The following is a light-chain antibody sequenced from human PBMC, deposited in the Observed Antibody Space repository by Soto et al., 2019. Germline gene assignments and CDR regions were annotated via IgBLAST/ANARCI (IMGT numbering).Light chain of an antibody. V-gene: IGKV1-33*01. J-gene: IGKJ4*01. CDR3: QQYDNLLIT. CDR2: DAS. Sequence: DIQMTQSPSSLSASVGDRVTITCQASQDISNYLNWYQQKPGKAPKLLIYDASNLETGVPSRFSGSGSGTDFTFTISSLQPVDIATYYCQQYDNLLITFGGGTKVEIK. CDR1: QDISNY.